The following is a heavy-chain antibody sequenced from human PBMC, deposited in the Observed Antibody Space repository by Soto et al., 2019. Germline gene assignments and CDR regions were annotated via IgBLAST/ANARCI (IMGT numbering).Heavy chain of an antibody. CDR2: ISYDGSNK. V-gene: IGHV3-30-3*01. CDR1: GFTFSSYA. J-gene: IGHJ4*02. CDR3: ARFKGCSGGSCYSYFDY. D-gene: IGHD2-15*01. Sequence: QVQLVESGGGVVQPGRSLRLSCAASGFTFSSYAMHWVRQAPGKGLEWVAVISYDGSNKYYADSVKGRFTISRDNSKNTRYQEMNSLRAEYTAVYYCARFKGCSGGSCYSYFDYWGQGTLVTVSS.